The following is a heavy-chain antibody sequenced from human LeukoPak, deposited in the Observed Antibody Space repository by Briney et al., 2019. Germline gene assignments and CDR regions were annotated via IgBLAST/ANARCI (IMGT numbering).Heavy chain of an antibody. CDR2: TSYDGSNK. CDR3: ARGDILTGPYYFDY. D-gene: IGHD3-9*01. CDR1: GFSFSSDA. V-gene: IGHV3-30*15. Sequence: GGSLRLSCAASGFSFSSDAMHWVRQAPGKGLEWVAVTSYDGSNKYYADSVKGRFTISRDNSKNTLYLQMSSLRAEDTAVYYCARGDILTGPYYFDYWGQGTLVTVSS. J-gene: IGHJ4*02.